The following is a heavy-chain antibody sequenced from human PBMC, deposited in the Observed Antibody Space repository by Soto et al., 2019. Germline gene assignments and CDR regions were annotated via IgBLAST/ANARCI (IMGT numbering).Heavy chain of an antibody. Sequence: ASVKVSCKASGYTFTSYAMHWVRQAPGQRLEWMGWINAGNGNTKYSQKFQGRVTITRDTSASTAYMELSSLRAEDTAVYYCARDGNYTVPYYYYYYGMDVWGQGTTVTVSS. CDR2: INAGNGNT. J-gene: IGHJ6*02. CDR1: GYTFTSYA. CDR3: ARDGNYTVPYYYYYYGMDV. V-gene: IGHV1-3*01. D-gene: IGHD1-7*01.